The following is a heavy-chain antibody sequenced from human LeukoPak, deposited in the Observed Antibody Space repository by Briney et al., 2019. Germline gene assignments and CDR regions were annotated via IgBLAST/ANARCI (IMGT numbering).Heavy chain of an antibody. CDR1: GSSISSGGHY. CDR2: IYYSGST. Sequence: PSETLSLTCTVSGSSISSGGHYWSWIRQHPGKGLEWIGYIYYSGSTYYNLSLKSRVTISVDTSKNQFSLKLSSVTAADTAVYYCARDRTSAAGFDYWGQGTLVTVSS. J-gene: IGHJ4*02. D-gene: IGHD6-25*01. V-gene: IGHV4-31*03. CDR3: ARDRTSAAGFDY.